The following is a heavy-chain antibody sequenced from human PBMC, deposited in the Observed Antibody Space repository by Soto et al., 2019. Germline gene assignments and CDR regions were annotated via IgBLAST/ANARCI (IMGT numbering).Heavy chain of an antibody. CDR1: GFTFSSYW. CDR3: AREGPCSSTSCYPAFDI. D-gene: IGHD2-2*01. V-gene: IGHV3-74*01. Sequence: PGGSLRLSCAASGFTFSSYWIHWVRQAPGKGLVWVSRINSDGSSTSYADSVKGRFTISRDNAKNTLYLQMNSLRAEDTAVYYCAREGPCSSTSCYPAFDIWGQGTMVTVSS. CDR2: INSDGSST. J-gene: IGHJ3*02.